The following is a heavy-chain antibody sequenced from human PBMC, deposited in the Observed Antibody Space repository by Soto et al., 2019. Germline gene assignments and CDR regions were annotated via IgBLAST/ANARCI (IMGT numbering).Heavy chain of an antibody. V-gene: IGHV1-46*01. D-gene: IGHD6-19*01. J-gene: IGHJ4*02. CDR1: GYTFTSYY. Sequence: SSVKVSCKASGYTFTSYYMHWVRQAPGQGLEWMGIINPSGGSTSYAQKFQGRVTMTRYTSTSTVDMELSSLRSEDTAVYYCARGISGLYHGWVCYWGQGTLDNV. CDR3: ARGISGLYHGWVCY. CDR2: INPSGGST.